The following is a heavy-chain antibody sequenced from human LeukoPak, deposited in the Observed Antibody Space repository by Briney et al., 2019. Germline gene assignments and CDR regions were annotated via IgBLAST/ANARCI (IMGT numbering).Heavy chain of an antibody. D-gene: IGHD1-26*01. CDR2: ISYDGSNK. CDR1: GFTFSSYG. V-gene: IGHV3-30*18. Sequence: HPGRSLRLSCAASGFTFSSYGMPWVRQAPGKGLEWVAVISYDGSNKYYADSVKGRFTISRDNSKNTLYLQMNSLRAEDTAVYYCAKDRFVGARHQNWFDPWGQGTLVTVSS. CDR3: AKDRFVGARHQNWFDP. J-gene: IGHJ5*02.